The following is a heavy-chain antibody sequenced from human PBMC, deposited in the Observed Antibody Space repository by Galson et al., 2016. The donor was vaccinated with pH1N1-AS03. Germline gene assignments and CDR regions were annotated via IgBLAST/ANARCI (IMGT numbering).Heavy chain of an antibody. V-gene: IGHV4-38-2*01. J-gene: IGHJ4*02. CDR1: GYSISSGFH. Sequence: SETLSLTCAVSGYSISSGFHWAWVRQPPSKGLEWIGTISHSGNTYYNPSLKSRVTMSVDTSKNQFSLKLSSVTAADAAVYYCARFSGSYQFDYWGQGTLVTVFS. CDR2: ISHSGNT. CDR3: ARFSGSYQFDY. D-gene: IGHD1-26*01.